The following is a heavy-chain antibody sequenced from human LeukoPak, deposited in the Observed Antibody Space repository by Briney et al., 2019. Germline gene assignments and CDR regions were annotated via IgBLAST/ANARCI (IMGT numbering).Heavy chain of an antibody. Sequence: PGGSLTLSCAASGFTFSTYVMSWVRQAPGKGLEWVSSISGGGRITYNADSVKGRFTISRDNSKNTLYLEMNSLRAEDTAVYYCAKDRDLTTEYYYESSGYYFFEDWGQGTLVTVSS. V-gene: IGHV3-23*01. CDR2: ISGGGRIT. CDR1: GFTFSTYV. CDR3: AKDRDLTTEYYYESSGYYFFED. J-gene: IGHJ4*02. D-gene: IGHD3-22*01.